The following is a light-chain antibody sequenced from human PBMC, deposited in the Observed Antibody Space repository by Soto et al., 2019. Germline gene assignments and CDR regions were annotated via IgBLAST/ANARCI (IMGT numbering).Light chain of an antibody. J-gene: IGKJ1*01. CDR3: QQYNNWPRT. V-gene: IGKV3-15*01. CDR2: DAS. Sequence: EIVMTQSQATLSVSPGERATLSCRASQSISSNLAWYQQKPGQAPRLLIYDASTRATGIPARFSGSGSGTEFTLTISSMQSADFAVDYCQQYNNWPRTFGLGNKGDIK. CDR1: QSISSN.